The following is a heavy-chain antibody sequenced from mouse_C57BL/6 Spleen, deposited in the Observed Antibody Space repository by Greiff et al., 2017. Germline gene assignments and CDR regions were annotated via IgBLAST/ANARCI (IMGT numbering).Heavy chain of an antibody. V-gene: IGHV1-64*01. CDR3: ARGSGSSPYWYFDV. CDR1: GYTFTSYW. J-gene: IGHJ1*03. CDR2: IHPNSGST. Sequence: VQLQQPGAELVKPGASVKLSCKASGYTFTSYWMHWVKQRPGQGLEWIGMIHPNSGSTNYNEKFKSKATLTVDKSSSTAYMQRSSLTSEDSAVYYCARGSGSSPYWYFDVWGTGTTVTVSS. D-gene: IGHD1-1*01.